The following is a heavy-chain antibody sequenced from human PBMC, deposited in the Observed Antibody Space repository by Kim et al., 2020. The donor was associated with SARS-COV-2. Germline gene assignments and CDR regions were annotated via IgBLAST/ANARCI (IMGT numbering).Heavy chain of an antibody. D-gene: IGHD6-13*01. V-gene: IGHV3-20*01. J-gene: IGHJ4*02. Sequence: GGSLRLSCAASGFTFDDYGMSWVRQAPGKGLEWVSGINWNGGSTGYADSVKGRFTISRDNAKNSLYLQMNSLRAEDTALYHCARVGRSSSSWTGYYFDYWGQGTLVTVSS. CDR2: INWNGGST. CDR3: ARVGRSSSSWTGYYFDY. CDR1: GFTFDDYG.